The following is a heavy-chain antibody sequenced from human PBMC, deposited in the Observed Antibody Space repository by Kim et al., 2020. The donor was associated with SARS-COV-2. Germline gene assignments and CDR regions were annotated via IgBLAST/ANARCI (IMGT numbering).Heavy chain of an antibody. Sequence: TYAQGFTGRVGFSLDTSVSTAYLQISSLKAEDTAVYYCARSGWSLHAFDIWGQGTMVTVSS. J-gene: IGHJ3*02. CDR3: ARSGWSLHAFDI. V-gene: IGHV7-4-1*02. D-gene: IGHD6-19*01.